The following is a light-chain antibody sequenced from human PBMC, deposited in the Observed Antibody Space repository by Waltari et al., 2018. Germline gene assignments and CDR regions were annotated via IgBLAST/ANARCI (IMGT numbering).Light chain of an antibody. CDR2: GNS. CDR3: QSYDSSLSGPYVV. CDR1: SSNIGPGYD. Sequence: QSVLTQPPSVSGAPGQRVTISCTGSSSNIGPGYDVHWYNQLPGKAPKLLIYGNSNRPSGVPDRFSGSKSGTSASLAITGLQAEDEADYYCQSYDSSLSGPYVVFGGGTKLTVL. J-gene: IGLJ2*01. V-gene: IGLV1-40*01.